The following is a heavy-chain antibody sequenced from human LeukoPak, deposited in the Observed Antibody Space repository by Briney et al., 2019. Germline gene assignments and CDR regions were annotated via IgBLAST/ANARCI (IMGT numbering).Heavy chain of an antibody. CDR3: ARGGFGELLFYYFDY. CDR1: GFTFSSYE. J-gene: IGHJ4*02. V-gene: IGHV3-48*03. Sequence: GGSLRLSCAASGFTFSSYEMNWVRQAPGKGLEWVSYITRSGTTIYYADSVKGRFTISRDNAKNSLYLQMNSLRAEDTAVYYCARGGFGELLFYYFDYWGQGALVTVSS. CDR2: ITRSGTTI. D-gene: IGHD3-10*01.